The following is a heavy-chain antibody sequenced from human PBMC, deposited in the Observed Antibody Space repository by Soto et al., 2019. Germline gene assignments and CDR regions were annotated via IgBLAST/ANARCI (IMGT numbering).Heavy chain of an antibody. D-gene: IGHD5-12*01. Sequence: GASVKVSCKASGGTFSSYAISWVRQAPGQGLEWMGGIIPIFGTANYAQKFQGRVTITADESTSTAYMELSSLRSEDTAVYYCARASPDSGYDRIRNYYYYGMDVWGQGTTVTVSS. CDR2: IIPIFGTA. CDR1: GGTFSSYA. V-gene: IGHV1-69*13. CDR3: ARASPDSGYDRIRNYYYYGMDV. J-gene: IGHJ6*02.